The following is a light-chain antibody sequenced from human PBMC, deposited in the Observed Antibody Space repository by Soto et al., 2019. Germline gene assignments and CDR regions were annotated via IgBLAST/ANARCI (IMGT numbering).Light chain of an antibody. Sequence: DIQMTQSPSSLSASVGDRVTITCRASQDINNYLAWFQQKPGKVPKLLIYATFTLPSWVPSRFSGSGSGTDFTLTISRLQPEDFATYYCQNYGDAPWTFGQGTRVEVK. CDR1: QDINNY. V-gene: IGKV1-27*01. J-gene: IGKJ1*01. CDR3: QNYGDAPWT. CDR2: ATF.